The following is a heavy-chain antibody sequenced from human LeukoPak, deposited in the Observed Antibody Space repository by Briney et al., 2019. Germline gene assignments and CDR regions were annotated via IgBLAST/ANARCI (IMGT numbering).Heavy chain of an antibody. CDR2: IRSKTKTYAT. J-gene: IGHJ4*02. CDR1: GFTFSDSG. D-gene: IGHD2-15*01. V-gene: IGHV3-73*01. CDR3: AKAPVTSCRGAFCYPFDY. Sequence: PGGSLRLSCAASGFTFSDSGMHWVRQASGKGLEWVGRIRSKTKTYATAYAASVKGRFTISRDTSRSTLYLQMNSLRAEDAAVYYCAKAPVTSCRGAFCYPFDYWGQGTLVTVSS.